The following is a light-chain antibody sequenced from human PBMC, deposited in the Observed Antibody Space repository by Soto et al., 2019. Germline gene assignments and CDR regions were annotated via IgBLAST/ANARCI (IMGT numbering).Light chain of an antibody. CDR2: GAS. CDR3: QQYNDWPPWT. CDR1: QSISSH. J-gene: IGKJ1*01. V-gene: IGKV3D-15*01. Sequence: EIVLTQSPATLSVAPGERATLSCRASQSISSHLVWYQQKPGQAPRLVIYGASIRATGIPARFSGSGSGTECTLTISSLQSEDCAVYYCQQYNDWPPWTFGQGTKVEI.